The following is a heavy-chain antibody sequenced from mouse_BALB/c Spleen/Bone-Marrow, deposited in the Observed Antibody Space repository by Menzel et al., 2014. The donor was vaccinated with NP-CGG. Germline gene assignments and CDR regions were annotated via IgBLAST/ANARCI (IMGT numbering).Heavy chain of an antibody. CDR3: TREHGWYFDV. CDR1: GYSFTGYN. J-gene: IGHJ1*01. Sequence: EVQLQESGPELVKPGASVKVSCKASGYSFTGYNMYWVKQSHGKSLEWIGYIGPYNGGTTYNQKFMGKATLTADKSSSTAFMHLNSLTSEDSSVYYCTREHGWYFDVWGAGTTVTVSS. V-gene: IGHV1S135*01. CDR2: IGPYNGGT.